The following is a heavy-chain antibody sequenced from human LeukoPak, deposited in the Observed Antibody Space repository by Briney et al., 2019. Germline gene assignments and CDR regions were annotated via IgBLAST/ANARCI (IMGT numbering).Heavy chain of an antibody. V-gene: IGHV3-30*02. CDR3: AKDTHRFTAGPFDY. J-gene: IGHJ4*02. Sequence: PGGSLRLSXAASGFTFSSYGMHWVRQAPGKGLEWVAFIRYDGSNKYYADSVKGRFTISRDNSKNTLYLQMNSLRAEDTAVYYCAKDTHRFTAGPFDYWGQGTLVTVSS. CDR1: GFTFSSYG. D-gene: IGHD2-21*02. CDR2: IRYDGSNK.